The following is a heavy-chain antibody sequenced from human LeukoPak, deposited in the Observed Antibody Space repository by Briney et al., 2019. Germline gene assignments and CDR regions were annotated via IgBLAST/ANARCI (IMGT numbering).Heavy chain of an antibody. CDR1: GGSFSGYY. CDR2: INHSGST. D-gene: IGHD1-1*01. CDR3: ARGLLETQPLDS. Sequence: PSETLSLTCAVYGGSFSGYYWSWIRQPPGKGLEWIGEINHSGSTNYNPSLKSRVTISVDTSKNQFSLKLSSVTAADTAVYYCARGLLETQPLDSWGQGTLVTVSS. J-gene: IGHJ4*02. V-gene: IGHV4-34*01.